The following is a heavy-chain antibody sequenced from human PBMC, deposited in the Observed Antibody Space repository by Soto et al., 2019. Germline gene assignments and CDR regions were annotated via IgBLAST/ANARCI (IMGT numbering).Heavy chain of an antibody. V-gene: IGHV1-69*01. J-gene: IGHJ5*02. CDR1: GGTFSSYV. D-gene: IGHD2-21*02. Sequence: QVQLVQSGAEVKKLGSSVKVSCKASGGTFSSYVISWARQAPGQGLEWMGGIIPMFGTANYAQKFQGRLTITADESTNTAYMELSTLRSEDTAVYYCATSSCRHCRGDTCYENWFDPWGQGTLVTVSS. CDR2: IIPMFGTA. CDR3: ATSSCRHCRGDTCYENWFDP.